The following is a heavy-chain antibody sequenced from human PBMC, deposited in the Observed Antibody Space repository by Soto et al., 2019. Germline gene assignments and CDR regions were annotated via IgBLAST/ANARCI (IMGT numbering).Heavy chain of an antibody. J-gene: IGHJ4*02. CDR2: IHSDDNT. Sequence: GGSLRLSCAASGFSVSRKYMSWIRQAPGEGLEWVSLIHSDDNTYYADSAEGRFTISRDSSKNTLYLQMNSLRAEDTALYYCASRPNGDFPSFDYWGQGTLVTVSS. V-gene: IGHV3-53*01. D-gene: IGHD4-17*01. CDR3: ASRPNGDFPSFDY. CDR1: GFSVSRKY.